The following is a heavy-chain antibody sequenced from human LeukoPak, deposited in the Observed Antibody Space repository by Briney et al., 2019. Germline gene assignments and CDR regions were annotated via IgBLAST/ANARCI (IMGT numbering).Heavy chain of an antibody. CDR1: GGSISSYY. CDR2: IYTSGST. CDR3: ARRAESPLYYYYYMDV. V-gene: IGHV4-4*09. J-gene: IGHJ6*03. D-gene: IGHD4/OR15-4a*01. Sequence: PSETLSLTCAVSGGSISSYYWSWIRQPPGKGLEWIGYIYTSGSTNYNPSLKSRVTISVDTSKNQFSLKLSSVTAADTAVYYCARRAESPLYYYYYMDVWGKGTTVTVSS.